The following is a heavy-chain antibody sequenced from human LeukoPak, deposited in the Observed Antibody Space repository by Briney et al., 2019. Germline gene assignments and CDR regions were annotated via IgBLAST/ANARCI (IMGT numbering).Heavy chain of an antibody. Sequence: GGSLRLSCTASGFTFDDYAMHWVRQAPGEGLEWVSGISWNSGSIGYADSVKGRFTISRDNAKNSLYLQMNSLRAEDTALYYCAKEGQQLVRDYYYYYMDVWGKGTTVTVSS. CDR1: GFTFDDYA. D-gene: IGHD6-13*01. CDR2: ISWNSGSI. J-gene: IGHJ6*03. CDR3: AKEGQQLVRDYYYYYMDV. V-gene: IGHV3-9*01.